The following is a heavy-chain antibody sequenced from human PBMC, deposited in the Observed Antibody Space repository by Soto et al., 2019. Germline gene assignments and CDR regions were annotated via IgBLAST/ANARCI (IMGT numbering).Heavy chain of an antibody. Sequence: EVQLLESGGGLVQPGGSLRLSCAASGFTFISYAMSWVRQAPGKGLEWVSAISGSGGSTYYADSVKGRFTISRDNSKNTLYLQMNSLRAEDTAVYYCAKDPGGYYYYGMDVWGQGTTVTVSS. CDR3: AKDPGGYYYYGMDV. CDR2: ISGSGGST. D-gene: IGHD3-10*01. V-gene: IGHV3-23*01. CDR1: GFTFISYA. J-gene: IGHJ6*02.